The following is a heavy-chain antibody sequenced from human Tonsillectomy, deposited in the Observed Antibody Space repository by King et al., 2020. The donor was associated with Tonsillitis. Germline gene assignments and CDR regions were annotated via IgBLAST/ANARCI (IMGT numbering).Heavy chain of an antibody. Sequence: TLKESGPALVKPTQTLTLTCTFSGFSLSTSGMCVNWIRQPPGKALEWLALIDWDDEKYYSRSLKTRLSIPKDTSKNQVVLTMTNMDPVDTATYYCARAKEMATPDYWVQGTLVTVSS. CDR3: ARAKEMATPDY. J-gene: IGHJ4*02. D-gene: IGHD5-24*01. CDR2: IDWDDEK. CDR1: GFSLSTSGMC. V-gene: IGHV2-70*01.